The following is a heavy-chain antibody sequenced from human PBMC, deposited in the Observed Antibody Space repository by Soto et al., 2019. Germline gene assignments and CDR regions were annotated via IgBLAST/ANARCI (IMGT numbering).Heavy chain of an antibody. Sequence: QVQLVESGGGVVQPGRSLRLSCAASGFTFSSYGMHWVRQAPGKGLEWVAVIWYDGSNKYYADSVKGRFTISRDNSKNTLYLQMNSLRAEDTAAYYCARDHGGYVTCFDYWGQGTLVTVSS. J-gene: IGHJ4*02. D-gene: IGHD5-12*01. CDR1: GFTFSSYG. CDR2: IWYDGSNK. V-gene: IGHV3-33*01. CDR3: ARDHGGYVTCFDY.